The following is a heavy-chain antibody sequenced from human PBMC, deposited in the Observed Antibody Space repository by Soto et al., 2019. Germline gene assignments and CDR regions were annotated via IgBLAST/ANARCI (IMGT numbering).Heavy chain of an antibody. Sequence: SVKVSCKASGGTFSSYAISWVRQAPGQGLEWMGGIIPIFGTANYAQKFQGGVTITADESTSTAYMELSSLRSEDTAVYYCASGWLGEFVYQFDYWGQGTLVTVSS. J-gene: IGHJ4*02. D-gene: IGHD3-10*01. V-gene: IGHV1-69*13. CDR1: GGTFSSYA. CDR2: IIPIFGTA. CDR3: ASGWLGEFVYQFDY.